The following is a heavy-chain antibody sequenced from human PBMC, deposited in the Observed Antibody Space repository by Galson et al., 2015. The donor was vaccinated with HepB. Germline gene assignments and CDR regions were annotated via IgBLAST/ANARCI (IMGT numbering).Heavy chain of an antibody. CDR1: GYSFRNYW. J-gene: IGHJ6*02. CDR3: ARLGHEGYHYYGMDV. V-gene: IGHV5-51*01. D-gene: IGHD2-2*01. Sequence: KVSCKASGYSFRNYWIGWVRQMPGKGLECMGIIYPGDSETRCSPSFQGQVTLSADKSTNTAYLQWSSLKASDTAMYYCARLGHEGYHYYGMDVWGQGTTVTVSS. CDR2: IYPGDSET.